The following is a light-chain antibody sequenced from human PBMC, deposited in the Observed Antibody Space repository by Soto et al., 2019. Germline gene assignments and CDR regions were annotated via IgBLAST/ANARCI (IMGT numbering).Light chain of an antibody. V-gene: IGKV3-11*01. CDR3: QQHSNWPIT. J-gene: IGKJ5*01. Sequence: EIPLTQSPATLSLSPVERATPSFRASQSVSSYLAWYQQKPGQAPRLLIYYASNRATGVPARFRGSGSGTDFTLTISSLEPEDFSVYYCQQHSNWPITFGQGTRVEIK. CDR1: QSVSSY. CDR2: YAS.